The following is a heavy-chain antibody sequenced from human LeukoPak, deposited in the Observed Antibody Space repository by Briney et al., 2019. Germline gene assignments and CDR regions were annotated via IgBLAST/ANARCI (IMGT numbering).Heavy chain of an antibody. Sequence: ASVKVSCKVSGYTLTELSMHWVRQAPGKGLEWMGGFDPEDGETIYAQKFQGRVTMTRDTSISTAYMELSRLRSDDTAVYYCAREGQYYGSGSLAFDIWGQGTMVTVSS. CDR3: AREGQYYGSGSLAFDI. CDR1: GYTLTELS. J-gene: IGHJ3*02. D-gene: IGHD3-10*01. V-gene: IGHV1-24*01. CDR2: FDPEDGET.